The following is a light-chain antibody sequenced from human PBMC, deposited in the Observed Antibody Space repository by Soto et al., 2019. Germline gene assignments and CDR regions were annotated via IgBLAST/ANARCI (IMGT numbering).Light chain of an antibody. V-gene: IGLV2-14*01. Sequence: QSVLTQPASVSGSPEQSITMSCTGTSSDVGSYNYVSWYQQHPGKAPKLMIYEVSDRPSGISSRFSGSKSGNTASLTISGLQTEDEADYYCSSYTSSSTLFGTGTRSPS. CDR1: SSDVGSYNY. CDR3: SSYTSSSTL. CDR2: EVS. J-gene: IGLJ1*01.